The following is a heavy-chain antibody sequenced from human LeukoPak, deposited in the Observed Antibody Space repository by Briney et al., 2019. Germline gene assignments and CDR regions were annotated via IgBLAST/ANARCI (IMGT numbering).Heavy chain of an antibody. CDR3: ARKLPAAMSFDY. V-gene: IGHV4-34*01. J-gene: IGHJ4*02. Sequence: SETLSLTCAVYGGSFSGYYWSWIRQPPGKGLEWIGEINHSGSTNYNPSLKSRVTISVDTSKNQSSLKLSSVTAADTAVYYCARKLPAAMSFDYWGQGTLVTVSS. CDR1: GGSFSGYY. D-gene: IGHD2-2*01. CDR2: INHSGST.